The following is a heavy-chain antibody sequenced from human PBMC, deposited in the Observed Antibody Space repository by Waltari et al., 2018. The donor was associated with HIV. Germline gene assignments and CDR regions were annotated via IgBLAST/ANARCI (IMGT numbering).Heavy chain of an antibody. CDR1: GFTFSSYS. J-gene: IGHJ6*02. CDR3: ARDFWGGYYYGMDV. CDR2: ISSSSSYI. D-gene: IGHD3-16*01. Sequence: EVQLVESGGGLVKPGGSLRLSCAASGFTFSSYSMNWVRQAPGKGLGWVSSISSSSSYIYYADSLKGRFTISRDNAKNSLYLQMNSLRAEDTAVYYCARDFWGGYYYGMDVWGQGTTVTVSS. V-gene: IGHV3-21*01.